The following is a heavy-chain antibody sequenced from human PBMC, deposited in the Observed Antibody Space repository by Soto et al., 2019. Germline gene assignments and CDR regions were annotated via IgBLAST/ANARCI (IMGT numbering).Heavy chain of an antibody. CDR3: ARDAAYGVPRRFDP. J-gene: IGHJ5*02. Sequence: QVQLQESGPGLVKPSGTLSLTCAVSGGSISSSNWWSWVRQPPGKGLEWIGEIYHSGSTNYNPSLKSRVTXXVXKXXNQFSLKLSSVTAADTAVYYCARDAAYGVPRRFDPWGQGTLVTVSS. V-gene: IGHV4-4*02. D-gene: IGHD4-17*01. CDR2: IYHSGST. CDR1: GGSISSSNW.